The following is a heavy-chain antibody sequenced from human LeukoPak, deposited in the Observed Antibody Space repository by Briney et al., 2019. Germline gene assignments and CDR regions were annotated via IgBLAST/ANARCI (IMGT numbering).Heavy chain of an antibody. CDR3: ARDIGGPYDSGSSWFDP. V-gene: IGHV4-38-2*02. CDR1: GYSISSGYY. CDR2: IYHSGST. D-gene: IGHD3-22*01. J-gene: IGHJ5*02. Sequence: SETLSLTCTVSGYSISSGYYWGWIRQPPGEGLEWIGSIYHSGSTNYNPSLKSRVTISVDKSKNQFSLKLSSVTAADTAVYYCARDIGGPYDSGSSWFDPWGQGTLVTVSS.